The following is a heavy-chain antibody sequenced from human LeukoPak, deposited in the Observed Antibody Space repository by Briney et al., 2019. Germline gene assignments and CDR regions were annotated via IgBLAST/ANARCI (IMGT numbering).Heavy chain of an antibody. J-gene: IGHJ4*02. CDR1: GFTFTSYG. CDR3: ARDLSPVVRASPMGY. D-gene: IGHD3-10*01. Sequence: GGSLRLSCAASGFTFTSYGMHWVRQAPGKGLEWVALITYDGYYKYYSDSVKGRFTISSDTSKNTMYLQMNSLRDEDTAVYYCARDLSPVVRASPMGYWGQGTLVTVSS. V-gene: IGHV3-30*03. CDR2: ITYDGYYK.